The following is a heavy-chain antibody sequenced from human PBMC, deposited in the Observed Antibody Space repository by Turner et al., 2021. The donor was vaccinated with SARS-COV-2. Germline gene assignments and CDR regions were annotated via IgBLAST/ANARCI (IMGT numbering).Heavy chain of an antibody. Sequence: QLQLQESGPGLVKPSETLSLTCTVSGGSISSSSYYWGWTRQPPGKGLEWIGSIFYTGSTYYNPSLKSRVTISVDTSKNQFSLKLSSVTAADTAVYYCARLKYYYDSSGTDDAFDIWGQGTMVTVSS. J-gene: IGHJ3*02. CDR1: GGSISSSSYY. V-gene: IGHV4-39*01. CDR2: IFYTGST. CDR3: ARLKYYYDSSGTDDAFDI. D-gene: IGHD3-22*01.